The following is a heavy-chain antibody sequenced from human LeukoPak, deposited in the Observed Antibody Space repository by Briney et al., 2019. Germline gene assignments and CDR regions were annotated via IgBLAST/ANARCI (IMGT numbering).Heavy chain of an antibody. CDR2: ISSRGYTI. V-gene: IGHV3-11*01. Sequence: GGSLRLSCAASGFTFGDYYMSWIRQAPGKGLEWVSYISSRGYTIYYADSMKGRFTISRDNAKNSLYLQMNSLRAEDTAVYYCAKEPLGGDSTFDYWGQGTLVTVSS. D-gene: IGHD2-21*02. CDR1: GFTFGDYY. J-gene: IGHJ4*02. CDR3: AKEPLGGDSTFDY.